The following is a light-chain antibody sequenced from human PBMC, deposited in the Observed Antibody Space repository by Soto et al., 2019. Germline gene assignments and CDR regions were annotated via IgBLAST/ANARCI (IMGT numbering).Light chain of an antibody. J-gene: IGKJ1*01. CDR3: QQRSNWPQT. Sequence: EIVLTQSPATLSLSPGERATLSCRASQSVSSYLAWYQQKPGQAPRLLIYDASNRATGIPARFSGSGSGTDFTLTIRSLEPEDFAVYSCQQRSNWPQTFGQGTKVDIK. V-gene: IGKV3-11*01. CDR2: DAS. CDR1: QSVSSY.